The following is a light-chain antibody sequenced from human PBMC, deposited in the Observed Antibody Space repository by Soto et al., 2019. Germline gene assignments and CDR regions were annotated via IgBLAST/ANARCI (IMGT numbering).Light chain of an antibody. CDR1: NSNIGTNS. CDR3: AAWDVSLNGHWL. Sequence: QSVLTQPPSVSGTPGQTVTISSSGGNSNIGTNSVNWYQQLPGMAPKLLIYNNVQRPSGVPDRISGSKSGTSASLAISGLQSEDEGQYFCAAWDVSLNGHWLFGGGTKLTVL. V-gene: IGLV1-44*01. J-gene: IGLJ3*02. CDR2: NNV.